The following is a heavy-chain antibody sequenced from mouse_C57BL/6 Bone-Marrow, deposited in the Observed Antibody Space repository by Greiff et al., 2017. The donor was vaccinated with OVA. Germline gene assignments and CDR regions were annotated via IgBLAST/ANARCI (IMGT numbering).Heavy chain of an antibody. CDR3: TSSTVVAPYFDY. J-gene: IGHJ2*01. V-gene: IGHV14-4*01. D-gene: IGHD1-1*01. CDR2: IDPENGDT. CDR1: GFNIKDDY. Sequence: EVQLQESGAELVRPGASVKLSCTASGFNIKDDYMHWVKQRPEQGLEWIGWIDPENGDTEYASKFQGKATITADTSSNTAYLQLSSLTSEDTAVYDCTSSTVVAPYFDYWGQGTTLTVSS.